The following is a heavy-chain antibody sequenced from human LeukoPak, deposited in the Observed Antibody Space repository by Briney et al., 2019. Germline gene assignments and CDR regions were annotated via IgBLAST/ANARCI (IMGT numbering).Heavy chain of an antibody. CDR2: IYTSGST. Sequence: SQTLSPTCAVYGGSFSGYYWSWIRQPAGKGLEWIGRIYTSGSTNYNPSLKSRVTMSVDTSKNQFSLKLSSVTAADTAVYYCARDHHGEIDYWGQGTLVTVSS. V-gene: IGHV4-4*07. J-gene: IGHJ4*02. D-gene: IGHD4-17*01. CDR3: ARDHHGEIDY. CDR1: GGSFSGYY.